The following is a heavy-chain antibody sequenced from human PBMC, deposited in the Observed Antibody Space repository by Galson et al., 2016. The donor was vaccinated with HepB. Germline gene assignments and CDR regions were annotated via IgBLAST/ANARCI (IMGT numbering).Heavy chain of an antibody. CDR1: GYTFTSYG. CDR2: ISAYNHNT. J-gene: IGHJ4*02. CDR3: ARSPSMSGYGYYDY. Sequence: SVKVSCKASGYTFTSYGISWVRQAPGQGLEWMGWISAYNHNTHYAQNLQDRVTLTTESSTSTDYMELRSLRSDDTAVYYCARSPSMSGYGYYDYWGQGTLVTVSS. D-gene: IGHD2/OR15-2a*01. V-gene: IGHV1-18*01.